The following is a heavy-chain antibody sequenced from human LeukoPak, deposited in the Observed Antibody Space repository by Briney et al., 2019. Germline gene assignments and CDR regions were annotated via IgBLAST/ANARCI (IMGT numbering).Heavy chain of an antibody. J-gene: IGHJ6*02. CDR3: ARGDSGYGNYYYYGMDV. Sequence: GGSLRLSCAASGFTFSSYAMHWVRQAPGKGLEWVAVISYDGSNKYYADSVKGRFTISSDNSKNTLYLQMNSLRAEDTAVYYCARGDSGYGNYYYYGMDVWGQGTTVTVSS. D-gene: IGHD5-12*01. V-gene: IGHV3-30*04. CDR2: ISYDGSNK. CDR1: GFTFSSYA.